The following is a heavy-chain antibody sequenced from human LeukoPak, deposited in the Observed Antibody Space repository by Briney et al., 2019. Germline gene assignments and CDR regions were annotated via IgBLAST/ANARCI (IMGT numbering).Heavy chain of an antibody. CDR2: IYYSGST. J-gene: IGHJ3*02. Sequence: SETLSLTCTVSGGSISSYYWSWIRQPPGKGLEWIGYIYYSGSTNYNASLKSRVTISIDTSKNQLSLKLSSVTAADTAIYFCARAFLPLVAVPGDTGVSDAFDIWGQGTMLTVSS. CDR3: ARAFLPLVAVPGDTGVSDAFDI. V-gene: IGHV4-59*01. D-gene: IGHD2-2*01. CDR1: GGSISSYY.